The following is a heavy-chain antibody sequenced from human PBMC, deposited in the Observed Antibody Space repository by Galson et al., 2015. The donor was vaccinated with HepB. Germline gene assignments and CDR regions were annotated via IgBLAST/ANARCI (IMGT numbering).Heavy chain of an antibody. J-gene: IGHJ4*02. D-gene: IGHD3-3*01. CDR2: IYTGGRT. Sequence: SLRLSCAASGSTVSGNYMSWVRQAPGKGLEWVSLIYTGGRTYYADSVKGRFTISRDYSKNMLFLQMNSLRSEDTAVYYCARDSPHYDFWRGYFDHWGQGTLVTVSS. CDR1: GSTVSGNY. CDR3: ARDSPHYDFWRGYFDH. V-gene: IGHV3-66*02.